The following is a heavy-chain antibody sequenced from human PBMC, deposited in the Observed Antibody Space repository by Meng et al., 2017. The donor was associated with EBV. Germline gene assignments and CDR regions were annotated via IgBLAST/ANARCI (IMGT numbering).Heavy chain of an antibody. V-gene: IGHV1-2*06. CDR3: ARDPPWGAADGTGGMDV. J-gene: IGHJ6*02. Sequence: QRLQSGAEVGNPGAPVKVSCKASGYTSNGYYMHWVRQAPGQGLEWMGRINPNSGGTNYAQNFQGRITMTRDTSIKTGYMELSRLRSDDTAVYYCARDPPWGAADGTGGMDVWGQGTTVTVSS. CDR1: GYTSNGYY. D-gene: IGHD6-13*01. CDR2: INPNSGGT.